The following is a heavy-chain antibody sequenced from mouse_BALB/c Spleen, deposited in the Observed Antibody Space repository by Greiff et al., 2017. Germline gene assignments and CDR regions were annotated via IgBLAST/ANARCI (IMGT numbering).Heavy chain of an antibody. CDR3: ARSEGYYDYAMDD. CDR2: ISSGSSTI. D-gene: IGHD2-3*01. J-gene: IGHJ4*01. CDR1: GFTFSSFG. Sequence: EVMLVESGGGLVQPGGSRKLSCAASGFTFSSFGMHWVRQAPEKGLEWVAYISSGSSTIYYADTVKGRFTISRDNPKNTLFLQMTSLRSEDTAMYYCARSEGYYDYAMDDWGQGTSVTVSS. V-gene: IGHV5-17*02.